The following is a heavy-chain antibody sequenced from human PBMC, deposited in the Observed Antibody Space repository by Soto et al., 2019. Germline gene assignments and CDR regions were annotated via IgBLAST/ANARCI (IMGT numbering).Heavy chain of an antibody. D-gene: IGHD6-6*01. J-gene: IGHJ6*02. Sequence: SETLSLTCAVYGGSFSGYYWSWIRQPPGKGLERIGEINHSGSTNYNPSLKSRVTISVDTSKNQFSLKLSSVTAADTAVYYCARNNPHSSSSGGYYYYYGMDVWGQGTTVTVSS. V-gene: IGHV4-34*01. CDR3: ARNNPHSSSSGGYYYYYGMDV. CDR2: INHSGST. CDR1: GGSFSGYY.